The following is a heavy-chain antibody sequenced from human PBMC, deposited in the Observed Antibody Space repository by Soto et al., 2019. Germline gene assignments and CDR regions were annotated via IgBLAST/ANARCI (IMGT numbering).Heavy chain of an antibody. CDR2: LNYDGSDT. D-gene: IGHD2-15*01. CDR3: ARGGGHNFEY. Sequence: GGSLGLSCATSGFTFSGYWMSWVRQAPGKGLEWVAILNYDGSDTYYVDSVKGRFSISRDNARNSLYLQMNSLRAEDTAVYYCARGGGHNFEYWGQGTLVTVSS. J-gene: IGHJ4*02. V-gene: IGHV3-7*04. CDR1: GFTFSGYW.